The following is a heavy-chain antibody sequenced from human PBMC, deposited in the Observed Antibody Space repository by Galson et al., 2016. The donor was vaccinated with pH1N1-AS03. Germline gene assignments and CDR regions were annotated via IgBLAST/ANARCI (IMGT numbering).Heavy chain of an antibody. CDR1: GFSFSASW. V-gene: IGHV3-7*03. J-gene: IGHJ2*01. CDR3: ARGSPLNYYLDF. CDR2: IRQDGSEK. D-gene: IGHD1-7*01. Sequence: SLRLSCAASGFSFSASWMSWVRQAPGKGLEWVANIRQDGSEKYYVDSVEGRFTISRDNAKNSLYLQMNSLRDEDRAVYYCARGSPLNYYLDFWGRGTLVTVSS.